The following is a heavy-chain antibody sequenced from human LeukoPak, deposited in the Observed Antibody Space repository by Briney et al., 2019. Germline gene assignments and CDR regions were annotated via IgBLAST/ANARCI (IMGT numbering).Heavy chain of an antibody. CDR2: IYYSGST. CDR1: GVSISSSSYY. Sequence: PSETLSLTCTVSGVSISSSSYYWGWIRQPPGKGLEWIGSIYYSGSTYYNPSLKSRVTISVDTSKKQFSLKLSSVTAADTAVYYCARDVRYSSSWYYFDYWGQGTLVTVSS. V-gene: IGHV4-39*07. J-gene: IGHJ4*02. D-gene: IGHD6-13*01. CDR3: ARDVRYSSSWYYFDY.